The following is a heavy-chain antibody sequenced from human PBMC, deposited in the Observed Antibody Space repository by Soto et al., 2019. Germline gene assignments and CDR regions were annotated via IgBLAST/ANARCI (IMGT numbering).Heavy chain of an antibody. V-gene: IGHV1-8*01. D-gene: IGHD2-15*01. CDR1: GYTFTSYD. CDR2: MNPNSGNT. CDR3: ARHRYCRGGSCYGGFDP. Sequence: GASVKVSCKASGYTFTSYDINWVRQATGQGLEWMGWMNPNSGNTGYAQKFQGRVTMTRNTSISTAYMELSSLRSEDTAVYYCARHRYCRGGSCYGGFDPRGQRTLVTVS. J-gene: IGHJ5*02.